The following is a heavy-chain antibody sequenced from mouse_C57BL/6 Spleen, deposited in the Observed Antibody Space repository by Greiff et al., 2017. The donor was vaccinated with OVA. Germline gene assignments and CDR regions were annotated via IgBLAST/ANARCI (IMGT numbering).Heavy chain of an antibody. J-gene: IGHJ2*01. V-gene: IGHV1-64*01. CDR3: ASLYGSSSYYFDY. CDR1: GYTFTSYW. CDR2: IHPNSGST. D-gene: IGHD1-1*01. Sequence: QVQLQQPGAELVKPGASVKLSCKASGYTFTSYWMHWVKQRPGQGLEWIGVIHPNSGSTNYNEKFKSKATLTVDKSSSTAYMQLSSLTSEDSAVYYCASLYGSSSYYFDYWGQGTTLTVSS.